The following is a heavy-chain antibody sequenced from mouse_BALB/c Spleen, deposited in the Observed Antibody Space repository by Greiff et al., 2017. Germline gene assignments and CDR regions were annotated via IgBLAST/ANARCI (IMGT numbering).Heavy chain of an antibody. J-gene: IGHJ2*01. CDR3: AGNLGPDYGSSPYDVDD. CDR1: GFSLSRYS. CDR2: IWGGGST. D-gene: IGHD1-1*01. V-gene: IGHV2-6-4*01. Sequence: VQGVESGPGLVAPSQSLSITCTFSGFSLSRYSVHWVRQPPGKGLEWLGMIWGGGSTDYNSALKSRLSISKDDSKSQVFLKMNSLQTDDTAMYYDAGNLGPDYGSSPYDVDDCGQGATLTVAS.